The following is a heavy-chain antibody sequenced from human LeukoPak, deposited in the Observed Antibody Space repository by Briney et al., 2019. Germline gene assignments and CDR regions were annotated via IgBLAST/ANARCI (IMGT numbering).Heavy chain of an antibody. CDR3: AGNYYGSGSYYSEDRY. CDR1: GGSISSGSYY. Sequence: SETLSLTCTVSGGSISSGSYYWSWIRQPAGKGLEWIGRIYTSGSTNYNPPLKSRVTISVDTSKNQFSLKLSSVTAADTAVYYCAGNYYGSGSYYSEDRYWGQGTLVTVSS. V-gene: IGHV4-61*02. CDR2: IYTSGST. D-gene: IGHD3-10*01. J-gene: IGHJ4*02.